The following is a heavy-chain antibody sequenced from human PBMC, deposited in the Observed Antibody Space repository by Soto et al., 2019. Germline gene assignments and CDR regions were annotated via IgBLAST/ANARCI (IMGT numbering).Heavy chain of an antibody. V-gene: IGHV3-33*01. CDR2: IWYDGSNK. J-gene: IGHJ3*02. CDR1: GFTFSSYG. Sequence: QAQLVESGGGVVQPGRSLRLSCAASGFTFSSYGMHWVRQAPGKGLEWVAVIWYDGSNKYYADSVKGRFTISRDNSKNTLYLQMNSLRAEDTTVYYCARDSQSAFDIWGQGTMVTVSS. CDR3: ARDSQSAFDI.